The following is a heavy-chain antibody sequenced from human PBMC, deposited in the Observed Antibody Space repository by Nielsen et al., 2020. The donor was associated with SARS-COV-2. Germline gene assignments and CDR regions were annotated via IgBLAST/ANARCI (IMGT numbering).Heavy chain of an antibody. CDR1: GYTFTGYY. D-gene: IGHD1-1*01. V-gene: IGHV1-46*01. J-gene: IGHJ3*02. CDR3: ARDRNDDDAFDI. Sequence: ASVQVSCKASGYTFTGYYMHWVRQAPGQGLEWMGWINPSGGSTSYAQKFQGRVTMTRDTSTSTVHMELSSLRSEDTAVYYCARDRNDDDAFDIWGQGTMVTVSS. CDR2: INPSGGST.